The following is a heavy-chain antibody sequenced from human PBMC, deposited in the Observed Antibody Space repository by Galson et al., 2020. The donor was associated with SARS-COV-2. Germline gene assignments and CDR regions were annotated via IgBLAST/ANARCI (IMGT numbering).Heavy chain of an antibody. J-gene: IGHJ4*02. CDR1: GFTFSSYA. CDR2: ISYDGSNK. CDR3: ARVVPHFDY. V-gene: IGHV3-30-3*01. Sequence: SLRLSCAASGFTFSSYAMHWVRQAPGKGLEWVAVISYDGSNKYYADSVKGRFTISRDNSKNTLYLQMNSLRAEDTAVYYCARVVPHFDYWGQGTLVTVSS. D-gene: IGHD2-15*01.